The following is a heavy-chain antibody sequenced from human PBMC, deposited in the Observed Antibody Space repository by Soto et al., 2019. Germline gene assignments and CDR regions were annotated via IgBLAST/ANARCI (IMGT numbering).Heavy chain of an antibody. CDR3: ARAAGRPYYFYGMDV. J-gene: IGHJ6*02. CDR2: TIPLFSTS. Sequence: QEQLVQSGPEVKKPGSSVTVSCKASAGTSNNYAICWVRQAPGQGLEWMGGTIPLFSTSSYAQRFQGRVTITADKSTSTVYMEMSNLKSEDTALYYCARAAGRPYYFYGMDVWGQGTMVTVSS. D-gene: IGHD3-10*01. CDR1: AGTSNNYA. V-gene: IGHV1-69*06.